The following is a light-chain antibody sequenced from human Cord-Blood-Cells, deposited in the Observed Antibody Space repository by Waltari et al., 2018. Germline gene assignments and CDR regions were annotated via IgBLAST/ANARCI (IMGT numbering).Light chain of an antibody. J-gene: IGKJ1*01. V-gene: IGKV4-1*01. CDR2: WAS. Sequence: DLVMTQSPDSLAVSPGERATIKCQSSQSVLYSSKNKNYLAWYQQKPGQPPKLLIYWASTRESGVPDRFSGSGSGTDFTLTISSLQAEDVAVYYCQQYYSTPRTFGQGTKVEIK. CDR3: QQYYSTPRT. CDR1: QSVLYSSKNKNY.